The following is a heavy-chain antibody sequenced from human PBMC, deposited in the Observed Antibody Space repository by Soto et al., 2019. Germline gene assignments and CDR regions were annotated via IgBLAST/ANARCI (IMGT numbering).Heavy chain of an antibody. CDR2: INAGNGNT. CDR3: AKAAAGIELGDYYGMDV. J-gene: IGHJ6*02. D-gene: IGHD6-13*01. V-gene: IGHV1-3*01. CDR1: GYTFTSYA. Sequence: ASVKVSCKASGYTFTSYAMHWVRQAPGQRLEWMGWINAGNGNTKYSQKFRGRVTITRDTSASTAYMELSSLRSEDTAVYYCAKAAAGIELGDYYGMDVWGQGTTVTAP.